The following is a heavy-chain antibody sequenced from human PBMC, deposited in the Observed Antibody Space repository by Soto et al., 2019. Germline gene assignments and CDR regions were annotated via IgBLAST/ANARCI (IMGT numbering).Heavy chain of an antibody. Sequence: EVQLVESGGGPVKPGGSLRLSCAASGFTFSSYSMNWVRQAPGKGLEWVSSISSSSSYIYYADSVKGRFTISRDNAKNSLYLQMNSLRAEDTAVYYCARDPGYYYASGSFFDPWGQGTLVTVSS. CDR3: ARDPGYYYASGSFFDP. J-gene: IGHJ5*02. CDR1: GFTFSSYS. CDR2: ISSSSSYI. V-gene: IGHV3-21*01. D-gene: IGHD3-10*01.